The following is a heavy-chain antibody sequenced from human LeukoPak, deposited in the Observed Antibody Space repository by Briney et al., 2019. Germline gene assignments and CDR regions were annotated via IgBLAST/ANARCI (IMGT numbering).Heavy chain of an antibody. CDR3: ATHTVSPKYYQH. D-gene: IGHD2-8*02. CDR1: GYSFTSYW. CDR2: IYPGDSET. V-gene: IGHV5-51*01. J-gene: IGHJ1*01. Sequence: PGESLKISCKASGYSFTSYWIAWVRQVPGKGLEWMGIIYPGDSETRYSPSFQGQVTISADKSISTAYLHWGSPKASDTAMYYCATHTVSPKYYQHWGQGTLVTVSS.